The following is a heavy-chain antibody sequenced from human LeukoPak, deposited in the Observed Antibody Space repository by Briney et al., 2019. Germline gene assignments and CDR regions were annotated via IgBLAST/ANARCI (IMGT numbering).Heavy chain of an antibody. V-gene: IGHV4-59*01. J-gene: IGHJ3*02. CDR3: ARVTHGGTEAFDI. CDR1: GGSISSYY. D-gene: IGHD3-16*01. CDR2: IYYSGST. Sequence: SETLSLTCTVSGGSISSYYWSWIRQPPGKGLEWIGYIYYSGSTNYNPSLKSRVTISVDTSKNQFSLKLSSVTAADTAVYYCARVTHGGTEAFDIWGQGTMVTVSS.